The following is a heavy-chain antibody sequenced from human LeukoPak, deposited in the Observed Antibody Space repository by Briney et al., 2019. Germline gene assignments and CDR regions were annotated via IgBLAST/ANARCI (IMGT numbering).Heavy chain of an antibody. Sequence: PSETLSLTCTVSGGSISSYYWSWIRQPPGKGPEWIGYIYYSGSTNYNPSLKSRVTISVDTSKNQFSLKLSSVTAADTAVYYCARVGDSRPKYYFDYWGQGTLVTVSS. CDR1: GGSISSYY. D-gene: IGHD3-16*01. J-gene: IGHJ4*02. CDR3: ARVGDSRPKYYFDY. CDR2: IYYSGST. V-gene: IGHV4-59*01.